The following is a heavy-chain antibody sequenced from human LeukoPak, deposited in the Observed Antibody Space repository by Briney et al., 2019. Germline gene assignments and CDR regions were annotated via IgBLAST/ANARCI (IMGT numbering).Heavy chain of an antibody. D-gene: IGHD6-19*01. Sequence: GGSLRLSCTASGFIFKDYGMHWVRQAPGKGLEWVAVISYDGSNKYYADSVKGRFTISRDNSKNTLYLQMNSLRAEDTAVYYCAKDRSSGWPWRGLNYWGQGTLVTVSS. CDR2: ISYDGSNK. CDR1: GFIFKDYG. V-gene: IGHV3-30*18. CDR3: AKDRSSGWPWRGLNY. J-gene: IGHJ4*02.